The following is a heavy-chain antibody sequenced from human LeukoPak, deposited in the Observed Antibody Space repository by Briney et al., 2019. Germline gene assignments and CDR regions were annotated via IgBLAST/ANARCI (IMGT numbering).Heavy chain of an antibody. J-gene: IGHJ4*02. D-gene: IGHD4-17*01. CDR3: TRGSYGDLN. CDR1: GFTFSNYA. CDR2: ISYDGSQK. Sequence: GGSLRLSCAASGFTFSNYALHWVRQAPGKGLEWVAVISYDGSQKYYADSVKGRFTISRDDSKNTLYPQMNSLRAEDTAVYYCTRGSYGDLNWGQGTLVTVSS. V-gene: IGHV3-30-3*01.